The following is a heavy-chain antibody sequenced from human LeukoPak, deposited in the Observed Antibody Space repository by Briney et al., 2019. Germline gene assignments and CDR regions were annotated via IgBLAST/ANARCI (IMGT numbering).Heavy chain of an antibody. Sequence: ASVKVSCKASGYTFTSYGISWVRQAPGQGLEWMGWISAYNGNTNYAQKLQGRVTMTTDTSTNTAYMELRSLRSDDTAVYYCATSRGYSYGDYFDYWGQGTLVTVSS. V-gene: IGHV1-18*04. CDR1: GYTFTSYG. CDR3: ATSRGYSYGDYFDY. J-gene: IGHJ4*02. CDR2: ISAYNGNT. D-gene: IGHD5-18*01.